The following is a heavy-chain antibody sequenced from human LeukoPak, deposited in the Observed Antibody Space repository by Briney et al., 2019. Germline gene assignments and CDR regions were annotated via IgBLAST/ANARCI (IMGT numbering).Heavy chain of an antibody. D-gene: IGHD6-13*01. CDR2: ISSSSSYI. J-gene: IGHJ4*02. CDR3: ARDSSSSSPWVLWVRSSSGVDY. CDR1: GFTFSSYS. V-gene: IGHV3-21*01. Sequence: PGGSLRLSCAASGFTFSSYSMNWVRQAPGKGLEWVSSISSSSSYIYYADSVKGRFTITRDNAKNSLYLQMNSLRAEDTAVYYCARDSSSSSPWVLWVRSSSGVDYWGQGTLVTVSS.